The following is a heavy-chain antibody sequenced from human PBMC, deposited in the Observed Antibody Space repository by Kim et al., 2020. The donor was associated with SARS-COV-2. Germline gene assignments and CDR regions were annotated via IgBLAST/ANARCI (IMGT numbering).Heavy chain of an antibody. V-gene: IGHV6-1*01. Sequence: SETLSLTCAISGDSVSGRAVAWHWVRQSPSKGLEWLGRTYYSSRWLYDYSLSLQSRITINTDTSGNQFSLQVNSASPEDMAVYYCARAYVSQLVYWGQGT. CDR3: ARAYVSQLVY. CDR2: TYYSSRWLY. J-gene: IGHJ4*02. D-gene: IGHD3-16*01. CDR1: GDSVSGRAVA.